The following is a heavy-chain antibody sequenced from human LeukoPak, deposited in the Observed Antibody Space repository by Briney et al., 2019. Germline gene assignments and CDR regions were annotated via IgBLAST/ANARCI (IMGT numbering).Heavy chain of an antibody. CDR2: IYYSGST. V-gene: IGHV4-59*01. CDR3: ARERSYYFDY. D-gene: IGHD1-26*01. J-gene: IGHJ4*02. CDR1: GGSISSYY. Sequence: SETLSLTCTVSGGSISSYYWSWIRQPPGKGLEWIGYIYYSGSTNYNPSLKSRVTISVATSKPQFSLKLSSVTAADTAVYYCARERSYYFDYWGQGTLVPVSS.